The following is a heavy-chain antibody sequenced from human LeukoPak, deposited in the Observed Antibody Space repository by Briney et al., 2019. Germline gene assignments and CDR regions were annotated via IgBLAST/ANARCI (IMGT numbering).Heavy chain of an antibody. CDR3: VGASTTFYAFDI. CDR2: IIPIFGTA. CDR1: GGTFSSYA. D-gene: IGHD3-16*01. J-gene: IGHJ3*02. Sequence: SVKVSCKASGGTFSSYAISWVRQAPGQGLEWMGGIIPIFGTANYAQKFQGRVTITADESTSTAYMELRSLRSDDTAVYYCVGASTTFYAFDIWGQGTMVTVSS. V-gene: IGHV1-69*13.